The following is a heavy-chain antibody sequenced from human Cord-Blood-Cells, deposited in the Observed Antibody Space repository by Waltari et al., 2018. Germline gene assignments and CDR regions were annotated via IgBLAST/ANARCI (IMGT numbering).Heavy chain of an antibody. CDR2: TYYRSKWYN. CDR1: GDSVSSNSAA. Sequence: QVQLQQSGPGLVKPSQTLSLTCAISGDSVSSNSAAWNWIRQSPSIGLEWLGRTYYRSKWYNAYAVSVKSRITINPDTSKNQFSLKLSSVTAADTAVYYCARSKSGGYCSSTSCYSLDYWGQGTLVTVSS. J-gene: IGHJ4*02. V-gene: IGHV6-1*01. D-gene: IGHD2-2*03. CDR3: ARSKSGGYCSSTSCYSLDY.